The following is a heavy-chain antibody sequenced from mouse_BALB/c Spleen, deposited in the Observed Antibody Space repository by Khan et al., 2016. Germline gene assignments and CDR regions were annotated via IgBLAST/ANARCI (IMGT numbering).Heavy chain of an antibody. CDR1: GYTFTGYS. D-gene: IGHD2-14*01. J-gene: IGHJ2*01. V-gene: IGHV1-12*01. CDR2: IYPGNGDT. Sequence: QVQLQQSGAELVKPGASVKMSCKASGYTFTGYSMHWVKQTPGQGLEWIGAIYPGNGDTSYNQKFKGKATLTADKSSSTAYMQLSSLTSEDSAVYYCAREGNYFDYWGQGTTLTVSS. CDR3: AREGNYFDY.